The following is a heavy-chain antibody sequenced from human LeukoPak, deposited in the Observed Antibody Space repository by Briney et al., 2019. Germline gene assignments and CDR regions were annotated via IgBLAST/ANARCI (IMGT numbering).Heavy chain of an antibody. CDR3: ARLYGGNSISTPHP. Sequence: SETLSLTCTVSGGSISIYYWSWIRQPPGKGLEWIGYVYNSGSTDYNPSLKSRVTISVDTSKNQFSLKLSSVTAADTAVYYCARLYGGNSISTPHPWGQGTPVTVSS. J-gene: IGHJ5*02. V-gene: IGHV4-4*08. D-gene: IGHD4-23*01. CDR2: VYNSGST. CDR1: GGSISIYY.